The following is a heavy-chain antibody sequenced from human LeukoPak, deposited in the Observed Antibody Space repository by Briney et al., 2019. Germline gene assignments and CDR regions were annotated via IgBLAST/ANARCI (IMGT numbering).Heavy chain of an antibody. V-gene: IGHV3-30-3*01. CDR2: ISYDGSNK. CDR1: GFTFSSYA. CDR3: AREGDPGGRDYYYGMDV. J-gene: IGHJ6*02. D-gene: IGHD2-21*02. Sequence: GGSLRLSCAASGFTFSSYAMHWVRQAPGKGLEWVAVISYDGSNKYYADSVKGRFTISRDNSKNTLYLQMNSLRAEDTAVYYCAREGDPGGRDYYYGMDVWGQGTTVTVSS.